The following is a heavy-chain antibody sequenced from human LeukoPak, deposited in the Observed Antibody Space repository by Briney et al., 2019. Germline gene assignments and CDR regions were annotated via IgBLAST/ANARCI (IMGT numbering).Heavy chain of an antibody. Sequence: GRSLRLSCAASGFTFDDYGIHWVRQAPGKGLEWVSGIDWNSGAIGYADSVKGRFTISRDNAKNSLYLQMNGLRAEDTALYYCVKDRAANLYGSGAFEYWGQGTLVTVSS. CDR2: IDWNSGAI. CDR1: GFTFDDYG. CDR3: VKDRAANLYGSGAFEY. V-gene: IGHV3-9*01. J-gene: IGHJ4*02. D-gene: IGHD3-10*01.